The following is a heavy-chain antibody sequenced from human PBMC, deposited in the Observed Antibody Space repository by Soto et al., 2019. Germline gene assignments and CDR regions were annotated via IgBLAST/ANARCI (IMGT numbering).Heavy chain of an antibody. Sequence: EVQLVESGGGLVQPGGSLRLSCAASGFTFRTYWLSWVRQVPGKGLEWVANINLDGSEKNYADSVKGRFTISRDNARNSLYLQMSSLRAEYTALYYCSRDGSTSWYSYDYHGMDVWGQGTTVTVSS. V-gene: IGHV3-7*05. CDR1: GFTFRTYW. J-gene: IGHJ6*02. D-gene: IGHD5-18*01. CDR3: SRDGSTSWYSYDYHGMDV. CDR2: INLDGSEK.